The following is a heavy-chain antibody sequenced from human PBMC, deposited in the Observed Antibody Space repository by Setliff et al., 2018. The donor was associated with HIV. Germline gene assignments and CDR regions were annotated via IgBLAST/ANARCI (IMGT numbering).Heavy chain of an antibody. CDR1: GYSFISHW. Sequence: GESLTISCEGSGYSFISHWISWVRQMPGRGLEWMGRIDPSDSFTKYSPSFEGHVTISTDKSIRNVYLEWRSLKASDTAIYYCARDVAPADRGREFAFYMDVWGKGTSVIVSS. D-gene: IGHD3-10*01. V-gene: IGHV5-10-1*01. CDR2: IDPSDSFT. CDR3: ARDVAPADRGREFAFYMDV. J-gene: IGHJ6*03.